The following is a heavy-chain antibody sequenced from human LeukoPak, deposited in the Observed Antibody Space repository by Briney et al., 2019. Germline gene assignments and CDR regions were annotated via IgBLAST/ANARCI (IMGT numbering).Heavy chain of an antibody. CDR2: IYYSGST. Sequence: SETLSLTCTVSGGSISSFYWSWIRQPPGKGLEWIGYIYYSGSTSYNPSLKSRVTISVDTSKNQFSLKLSSVTAADTAVYYCAALGYCSGGSCEGRFGFDYWGQGTLVTVSS. CDR1: GGSISSFY. D-gene: IGHD2-15*01. CDR3: AALGYCSGGSCEGRFGFDY. V-gene: IGHV4-59*08. J-gene: IGHJ4*02.